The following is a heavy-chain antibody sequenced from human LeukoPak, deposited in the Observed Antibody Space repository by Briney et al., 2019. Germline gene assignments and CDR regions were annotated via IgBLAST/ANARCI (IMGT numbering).Heavy chain of an antibody. D-gene: IGHD3-10*01. CDR1: GFTFSSYG. CDR3: ARYYGSGSPIDY. V-gene: IGHV3-30*02. CDR2: IRYDGSNK. J-gene: IGHJ4*02. Sequence: GGSLRLSCAASGFTFSSYGMHWVRQAPGKGLEWVAFIRYDGSNKYYADSVKGRFTISRDNSKNTLYLHVNSLRSDDTAVYYCARYYGSGSPIDYWGQGTLVTVSS.